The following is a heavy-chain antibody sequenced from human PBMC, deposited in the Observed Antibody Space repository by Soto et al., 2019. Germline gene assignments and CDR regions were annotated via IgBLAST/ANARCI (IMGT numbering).Heavy chain of an antibody. Sequence: SETLSLTWTVSDGSISTYYWSWIRQPAGKELEWIGHVFTSGTTYYTPSLKSRVSMSLDTAKNQFSRKLRSVTAEDTAVHYCARDNSGFWGVYFESWGQGKLVTVSS. CDR1: DGSISTYY. CDR3: ARDNSGFWGVYFES. J-gene: IGHJ4*02. CDR2: VFTSGTT. V-gene: IGHV4-4*07. D-gene: IGHD3-3*01.